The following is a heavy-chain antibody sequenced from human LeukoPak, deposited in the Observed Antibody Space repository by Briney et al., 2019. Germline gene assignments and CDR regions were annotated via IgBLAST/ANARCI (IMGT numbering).Heavy chain of an antibody. CDR2: IYYSGST. V-gene: IGHV4-31*03. CDR3: ASGQTLLWFGEL. J-gene: IGHJ2*01. CDR1: GGSISSGGYY. Sequence: ASQTLSLTCTVSGGSISSGGYYWSWLRQHPGKGLEWVGYIYYSGSTYYNPSLKRRVTISVDTSKNQFSLQLSSVTAADTAVYYCASGQTLLWFGELWGRGTLVTVSS. D-gene: IGHD3-10*01.